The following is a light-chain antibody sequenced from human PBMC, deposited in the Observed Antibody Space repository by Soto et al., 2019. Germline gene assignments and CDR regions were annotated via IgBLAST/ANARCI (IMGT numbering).Light chain of an antibody. Sequence: DIQMTQSPSTLSASVGDRVTITCRASKSISSWLAWDQQKPGKAPKILIYKASSLQSGVPSRFSGSGSGTEFTLTISSLQPDDFATYYCQQYNSYSTFGQGTKVEIK. V-gene: IGKV1-5*03. J-gene: IGKJ1*01. CDR2: KAS. CDR1: KSISSW. CDR3: QQYNSYST.